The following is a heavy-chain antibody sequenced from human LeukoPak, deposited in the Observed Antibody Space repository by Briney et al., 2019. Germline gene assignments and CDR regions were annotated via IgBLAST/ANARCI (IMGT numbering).Heavy chain of an antibody. D-gene: IGHD3-9*01. Sequence: SGGSLRLSCAASGFTFSGYAMHWVRQVPGKGLEWVAITSHDESNKYYADSVKGRFTISRDNSKNTLYLQMNSLRAEDTAVYYCARETRLPHNDILINRRAFDIWGQGTILTVSS. CDR3: ARETRLPHNDILINRRAFDI. CDR1: GFTFSGYA. CDR2: TSHDESNK. J-gene: IGHJ3*02. V-gene: IGHV3-30*04.